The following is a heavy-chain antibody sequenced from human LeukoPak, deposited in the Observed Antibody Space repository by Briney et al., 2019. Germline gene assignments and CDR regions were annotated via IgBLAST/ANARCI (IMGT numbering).Heavy chain of an antibody. J-gene: IGHJ4*02. Sequence: GGSLRLSCAGSGFTFSSNPLSWVRQAPGKGLEWVSAISGSGANTYYGDSVRGRFTISRDNSKNTLYLQMNTLRADDTAVYYCATTKPARRYFDYWGQGMLVTVSS. D-gene: IGHD5-12*01. CDR2: ISGSGANT. V-gene: IGHV3-23*01. CDR1: GFTFSSNP. CDR3: ATTKPARRYFDY.